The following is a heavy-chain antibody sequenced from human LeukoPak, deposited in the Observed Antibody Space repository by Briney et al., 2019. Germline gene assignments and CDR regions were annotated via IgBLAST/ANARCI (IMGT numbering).Heavy chain of an antibody. J-gene: IGHJ4*02. CDR2: IGVYSGNT. CDR1: GYTLNRNG. Sequence: ASVKVSCKASGYTLNRNGISWVRQARGQGLEWMGWIGVYSGNTKYAQKFQGRVTMTTDTSTSTVYMELRSLRSDDTAIYYCARGLAANYFFDYWGQGTLVTVSS. CDR3: ARGLAANYFFDY. V-gene: IGHV1-18*01. D-gene: IGHD6-13*01.